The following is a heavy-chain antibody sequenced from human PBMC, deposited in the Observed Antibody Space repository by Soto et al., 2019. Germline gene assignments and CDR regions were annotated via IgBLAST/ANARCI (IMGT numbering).Heavy chain of an antibody. V-gene: IGHV4-34*01. CDR1: GGSFSGYY. CDR3: TREVRVVTVLTDLTSFHY. Sequence: QVQLQQCGAGLLKPSETLSLPCAVYGGSFSGYYWSWIRQPPGKGLEWIGEINPRGSTNSNPSLKSRFTITVNTFKNRFYLKLSSVTAADTDLYSWTREVRVVTVLTDLTSFHYWAQGTLVTASS. CDR2: INPRGST. D-gene: IGHD2-21*02. J-gene: IGHJ4*02.